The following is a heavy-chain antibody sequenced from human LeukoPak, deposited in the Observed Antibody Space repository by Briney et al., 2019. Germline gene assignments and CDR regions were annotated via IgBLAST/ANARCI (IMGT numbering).Heavy chain of an antibody. D-gene: IGHD5-24*01. CDR1: GVSFSGYY. Sequence: NPSETLSLTCAVYGVSFSGYYWSWIRQPPGKGLEWIGEINHSGSTNYNPSLKSRVTISVDTSKNQFSLKLSSVTAADTAVYYCARGGDGYNDYWGQGTLVTVSS. J-gene: IGHJ4*02. CDR3: ARGGDGYNDY. V-gene: IGHV4-34*01. CDR2: INHSGST.